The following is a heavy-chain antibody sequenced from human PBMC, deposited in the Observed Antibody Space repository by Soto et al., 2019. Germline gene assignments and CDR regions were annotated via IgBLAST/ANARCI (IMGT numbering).Heavy chain of an antibody. V-gene: IGHV1-8*01. J-gene: IGHJ6*02. CDR3: VLASSAAGRPLMLTYNYYVMDV. CDR2: MNPNSGNT. CDR1: GYTFTSYD. D-gene: IGHD6-13*01. Sequence: ASVKVSCKASGYTFTSYDINWVRQATGQGLEWMGWMNPNSGNTGYAQKFQGRVTMTRNTSISTAYMELSSLRSEDTAVYYCVLASSAAGRPLMLTYNYYVMDVWGQGRTVTV.